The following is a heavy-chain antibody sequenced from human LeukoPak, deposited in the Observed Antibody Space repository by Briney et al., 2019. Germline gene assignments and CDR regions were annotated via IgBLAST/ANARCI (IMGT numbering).Heavy chain of an antibody. V-gene: IGHV3-23*01. CDR2: ISGSGGST. J-gene: IGHJ4*02. CDR1: GYTFSSYA. CDR3: AKLNYSSGWSLWY. Sequence: GGSLRLSCAASGYTFSSYAMSWVRQAPGKGLEWVSAISGSGGSTYYADSVKGRFTISRDNSKNTLYLQMNSLRAEDTAVYYCAKLNYSSGWSLWYWGQGTLVTVSS. D-gene: IGHD6-19*01.